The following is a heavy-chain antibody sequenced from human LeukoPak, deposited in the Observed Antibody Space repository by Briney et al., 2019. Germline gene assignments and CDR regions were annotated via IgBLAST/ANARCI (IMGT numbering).Heavy chain of an antibody. CDR1: GFTSSSYW. J-gene: IGHJ4*02. CDR2: INSDGSWT. V-gene: IGHV3-74*01. Sequence: PGGSLRPSCAASGFTSSSYWMHWVRQAPGKGLVWVSHINSDGSWTSYADSVKGRFTISKDNAKNTVYLQMNNLRAEDTAVYYCVSFYEAYWGRGTLVTVSS. D-gene: IGHD2/OR15-2a*01. CDR3: VSFYEAY.